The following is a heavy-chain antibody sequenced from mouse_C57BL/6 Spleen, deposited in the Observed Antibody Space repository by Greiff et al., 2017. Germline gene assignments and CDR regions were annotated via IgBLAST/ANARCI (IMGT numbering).Heavy chain of an antibody. CDR2: IYPGDGDT. CDR1: GYAFSSSW. J-gene: IGHJ4*01. Sequence: VQLQQSGPELVKPGASVKISCKASGYAFSSSWMNWVKQRPGTGLEWIGRIYPGDGDTNYNGKFKGKATLTADKSSSTAYMQLSSLTSEDSAVYFCAGRGDDSYARDYWGKGTSVTVSS. CDR3: AGRGDDSYARDY. V-gene: IGHV1-82*01.